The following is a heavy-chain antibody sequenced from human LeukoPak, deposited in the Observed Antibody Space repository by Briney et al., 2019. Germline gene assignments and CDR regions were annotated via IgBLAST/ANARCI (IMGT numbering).Heavy chain of an antibody. Sequence: GGSLRLSCAASGFTFSSYGMHWVRQPPGKGLEWVAVIWYDGSNKHYADSVKGRFTISRDNSKNTLYLQMNSLRAEETAVYYCARDQFEYSSSSSSFGMDVWGQGTTVTVSS. V-gene: IGHV3-33*01. J-gene: IGHJ6*02. CDR3: ARDQFEYSSSSSSFGMDV. CDR1: GFTFSSYG. D-gene: IGHD6-6*01. CDR2: IWYDGSNK.